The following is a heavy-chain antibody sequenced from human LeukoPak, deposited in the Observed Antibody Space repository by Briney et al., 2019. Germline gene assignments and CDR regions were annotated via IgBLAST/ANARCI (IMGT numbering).Heavy chain of an antibody. Sequence: HPGGSLRLSCAASGLTFTNSEMSWVRQAPGKGLEWVSGISGSGYSTHYADSVKGRFTISRDDSKNTLYLQMSGLRDEDTAVYYCVRDWQQHVVPTRLFDSWGQGTLVTVSS. CDR2: ISGSGYST. D-gene: IGHD2-15*01. CDR3: VRDWQQHVVPTRLFDS. V-gene: IGHV3-23*01. CDR1: GLTFTNSE. J-gene: IGHJ4*02.